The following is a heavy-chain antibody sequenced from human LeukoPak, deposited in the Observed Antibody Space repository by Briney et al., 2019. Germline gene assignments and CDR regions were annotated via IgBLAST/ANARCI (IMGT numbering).Heavy chain of an antibody. Sequence: SETLSLTCTVSGGSISSSSYYWGWIRQPPGKGLEWIGTIYYSGSTYYSPSLKSRVTISVDTSKNQFSLKLSSVTAADTAVYYCARLNFGYNLLFGYWGQGTLVTVSS. CDR1: GGSISSSSYY. CDR3: ARLNFGYNLLFGY. CDR2: IYYSGST. J-gene: IGHJ4*02. V-gene: IGHV4-39*01. D-gene: IGHD5-24*01.